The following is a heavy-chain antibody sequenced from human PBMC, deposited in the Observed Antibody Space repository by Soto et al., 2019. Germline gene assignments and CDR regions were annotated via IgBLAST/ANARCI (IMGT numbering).Heavy chain of an antibody. CDR3: ARDHLRYYDFWSGSNSYMDV. J-gene: IGHJ6*03. D-gene: IGHD3-3*01. CDR2: IYSGGST. CDR1: GFTVSSNY. Sequence: GGSLRLSCAASGFTVSSNYMSWVRQAPGKGLEWVSVIYSGGSTYYADSVKGRFTISRHNSKNTLYLQMNSLRAEDTAVYYCARDHLRYYDFWSGSNSYMDVWGKGTTVTVSS. V-gene: IGHV3-53*04.